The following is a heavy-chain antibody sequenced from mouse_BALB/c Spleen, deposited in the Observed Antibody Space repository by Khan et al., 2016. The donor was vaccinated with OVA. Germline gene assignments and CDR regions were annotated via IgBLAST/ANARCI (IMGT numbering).Heavy chain of an antibody. Sequence: QVQLKQSGPGLVQPSQSLSITCTVSGFSLTSYGIHWVRQSPGKGLEWLGVIWSGGSTDYDAAFISRLSISKDNSKSQVFFKMNSLQGNDTAIYYWARNYDYDEGLVYWGQGTLVTVSA. D-gene: IGHD2-4*01. CDR2: IWSGGST. V-gene: IGHV2-2*02. CDR3: ARNYDYDEGLVY. J-gene: IGHJ3*01. CDR1: GFSLTSYG.